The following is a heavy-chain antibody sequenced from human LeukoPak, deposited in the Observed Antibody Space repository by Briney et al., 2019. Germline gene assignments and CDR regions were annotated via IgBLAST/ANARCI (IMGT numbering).Heavy chain of an antibody. J-gene: IGHJ5*02. Sequence: SVKVSCKASGGTFSSYAISWVRQAPGQGLEWMGGIIPIFGTANYAQKFQGRVTITADKSTSTAYMELSSLRSEDTAVYYCARARLAGNKVVVAATGWFDPWGQGTLVTVSS. CDR1: GGTFSSYA. V-gene: IGHV1-69*06. CDR2: IIPIFGTA. CDR3: ARARLAGNKVVVAATGWFDP. D-gene: IGHD2-15*01.